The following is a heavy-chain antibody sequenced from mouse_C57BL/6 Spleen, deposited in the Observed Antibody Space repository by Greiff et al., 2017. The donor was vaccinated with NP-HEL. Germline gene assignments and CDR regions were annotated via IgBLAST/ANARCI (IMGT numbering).Heavy chain of an antibody. Sequence: EVQLVESGPELVKPGASVKMSCKASGYTFTDYNMHWVKQSHGKSLEWIGYINPNNGGTSYNQKFKGKATLNVNKSSSTAYMELRSLTSEDSAVYYCARRQTGRYYAMDYWGQGTSVTVSS. J-gene: IGHJ4*01. CDR3: ARRQTGRYYAMDY. V-gene: IGHV1-22*01. D-gene: IGHD4-1*01. CDR2: INPNNGGT. CDR1: GYTFTDYN.